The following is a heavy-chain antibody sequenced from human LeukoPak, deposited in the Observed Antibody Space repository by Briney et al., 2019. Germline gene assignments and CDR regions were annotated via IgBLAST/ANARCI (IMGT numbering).Heavy chain of an antibody. J-gene: IGHJ4*02. CDR3: AKDFPIPD. V-gene: IGHV3-21*04. Sequence: GGSLRLSCAASGFTFSSYSMNWVRQAPGKGLEWVSSISGSSSYIYYADSVKGRFTISRDNSKNTLYLQMNSLRAEDTAVYYCAKDFPIPDWGQGTLVTVSS. CDR1: GFTFSSYS. CDR2: ISGSSSYI.